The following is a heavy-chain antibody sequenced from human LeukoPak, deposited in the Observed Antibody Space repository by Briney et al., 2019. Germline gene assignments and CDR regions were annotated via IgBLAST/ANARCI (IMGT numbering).Heavy chain of an antibody. CDR3: TRDYLPVGTNYLDGVLDV. J-gene: IGHJ3*01. D-gene: IGHD2-8*01. Sequence: ASETLSRTCTVSGGSISSVGYFWSWIRQHPGKGLEWIGYIYYSGNTYYNPSLKSRVTISVDTSKNRFSLKLSSVTAADTAVYYCTRDYLPVGTNYLDGVLDVWGRGKLVTVSS. CDR1: GGSISSVGYF. CDR2: IYYSGNT. V-gene: IGHV4-31*03.